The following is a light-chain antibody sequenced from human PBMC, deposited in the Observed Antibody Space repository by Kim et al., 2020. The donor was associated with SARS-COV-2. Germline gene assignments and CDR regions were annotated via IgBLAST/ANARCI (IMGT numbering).Light chain of an antibody. V-gene: IGLV1-44*01. Sequence: QSVLTQPPSASVTPGQRVTISCSGSSSNIGSNSVNWYQQVPGTAPKVLIYNNNQRPSRVPDRFSASKSGTSASLAISGLQSEDEADYYCASWDDTLSGWVFGGGTQLTVL. CDR1: SSNIGSNS. J-gene: IGLJ3*02. CDR3: ASWDDTLSGWV. CDR2: NNN.